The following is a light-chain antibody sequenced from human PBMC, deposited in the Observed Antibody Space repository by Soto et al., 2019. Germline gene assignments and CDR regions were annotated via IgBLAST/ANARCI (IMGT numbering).Light chain of an antibody. CDR3: QQYDSSLGWS. J-gene: IGKJ1*01. Sequence: EILLTQSPGTLSLSPGERATLSCRASQSVSSSYLAWYQQKPGRAPRLLIYGASSRATGIPSRFSGSGSGTDFTLTITRLEPEDFAVYYCQQYDSSLGWSFGQGTKVEIK. V-gene: IGKV3-20*01. CDR1: QSVSSSY. CDR2: GAS.